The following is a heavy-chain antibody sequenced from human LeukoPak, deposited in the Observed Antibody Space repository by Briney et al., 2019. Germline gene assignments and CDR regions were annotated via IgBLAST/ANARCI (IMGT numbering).Heavy chain of an antibody. CDR3: ARDSLLEGYSSSWYFGWFDP. V-gene: IGHV1-3*03. D-gene: IGHD6-13*01. Sequence: GASVKVSCKASGYTFTSYAMHWVRQAPGQSLEWMGWINAGNGNTKYSQEFQGRVTITRDTSASTAYMELSSLRSEDMAVYYCARDSLLEGYSSSWYFGWFDPWGQGTLVTVSS. CDR2: INAGNGNT. CDR1: GYTFTSYA. J-gene: IGHJ5*02.